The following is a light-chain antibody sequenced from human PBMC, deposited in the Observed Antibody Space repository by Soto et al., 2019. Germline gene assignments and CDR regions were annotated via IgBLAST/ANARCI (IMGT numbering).Light chain of an antibody. CDR3: QQYGSSPMYT. J-gene: IGKJ2*01. Sequence: EIVLTQSPGTLSLSPGERATLSCRASQSVSSSYLAWYQQKPGQAPRLLIHGASARATGIPDRFSGSGSGTDFTLTINRLEPEDFAVYFCQQYGSSPMYTFGQGTKLEIK. CDR2: GAS. CDR1: QSVSSSY. V-gene: IGKV3-20*01.